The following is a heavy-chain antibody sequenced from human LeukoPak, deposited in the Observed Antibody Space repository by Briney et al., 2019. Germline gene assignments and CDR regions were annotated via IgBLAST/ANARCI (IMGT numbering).Heavy chain of an antibody. Sequence: PGGSLRLSCAASGFTFDDYAMHWVRQPPGKGLEWVSGFSWNSGSIGYADSVKGRFLISRDNSKNKVYLQMNRLSAEDTAVYYCATGLGETGHYAFYYGMDVWGQGTTVIVSS. V-gene: IGHV3-9*01. CDR1: GFTFDDYA. J-gene: IGHJ6*02. CDR2: FSWNSGSI. D-gene: IGHD3-10*01. CDR3: ATGLGETGHYAFYYGMDV.